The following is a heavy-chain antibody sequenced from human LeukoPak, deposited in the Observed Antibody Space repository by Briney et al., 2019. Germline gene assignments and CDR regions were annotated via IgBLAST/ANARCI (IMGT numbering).Heavy chain of an antibody. J-gene: IGHJ4*02. D-gene: IGHD3-22*01. CDR1: GFTFSSYA. CDR3: SKFGSGYYSDFDY. Sequence: GGSLRLSCAASGFTFSSYAMGWVRQAPGKGLEWVSVIGGGSVTTYYADSVKGRFTISRDNSKNTRFLQMNSLRAEDKAVYYCSKFGSGYYSDFDYWGQGTLVTVSS. CDR2: IGGGSVTT. V-gene: IGHV3-23*01.